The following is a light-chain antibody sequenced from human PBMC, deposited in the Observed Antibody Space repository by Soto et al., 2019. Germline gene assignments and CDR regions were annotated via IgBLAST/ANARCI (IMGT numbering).Light chain of an antibody. CDR3: CSYTSSSTLV. CDR2: DVT. V-gene: IGLV2-14*03. CDR1: SSDIGAYNY. J-gene: IGLJ3*02. Sequence: QSVLTQPASVSGAPGQSITISCTGTSSDIGAYNYVSWYQQYPGKAPQLMIYDVTNRPSGISYRFSGSKSGNTASLTISGLQAEDEADYFCCSYTSSSTLVFGGGTQLTVL.